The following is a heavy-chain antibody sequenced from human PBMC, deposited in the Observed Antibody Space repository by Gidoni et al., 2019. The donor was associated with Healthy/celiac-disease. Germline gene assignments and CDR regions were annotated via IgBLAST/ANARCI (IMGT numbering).Heavy chain of an antibody. CDR1: GGSFSGYS. J-gene: IGHJ6*02. D-gene: IGHD2-8*01. CDR2: INHSGST. Sequence: QVQLQQWGAGLLKPSETLSLTCAVYGGSFSGYSWSWIRQPPGKGLEWIGEINHSGSTNYNPSLKSRVTISVDTSKNQFSLKLSSVTAADTAVYYCAGDCTNGVRSSYGMDVWGQGTTVTVSS. CDR3: AGDCTNGVRSSYGMDV. V-gene: IGHV4-34*01.